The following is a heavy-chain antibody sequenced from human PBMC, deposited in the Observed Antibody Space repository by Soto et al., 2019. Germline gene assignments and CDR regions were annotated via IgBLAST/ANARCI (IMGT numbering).Heavy chain of an antibody. V-gene: IGHV1-46*01. CDR3: ARETYGDYVGYFDP. D-gene: IGHD4-17*01. CDR2: INPSGGST. CDR1: GYTFSNYH. Sequence: ASVKGACKRSGYTFSNYHRHWGRQANGQGFEWMGVINPSGGSTTYAQTFQGRVTMTSDPSTSTVYMEVSSLRSDDTAVYYCARETYGDYVGYFDPWGQGIQVTVSS. J-gene: IGHJ5*02.